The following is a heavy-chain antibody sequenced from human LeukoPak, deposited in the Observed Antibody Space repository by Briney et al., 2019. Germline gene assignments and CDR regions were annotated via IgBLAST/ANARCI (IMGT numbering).Heavy chain of an antibody. CDR2: IWYDGSNK. CDR1: GFTFSTYG. CDR3: ARGFDSGYDFGY. J-gene: IGHJ4*02. Sequence: PGRSLRLSCAASGFTFSTYGMHWVRQAPGKGLEWVAVIWYDGSNKYYIDSVRGRFTISRDNSRNTLYLQMYSLRAEDTAVYYCARGFDSGYDFGYWGQGTLVTVSS. V-gene: IGHV3-33*01. D-gene: IGHD5-12*01.